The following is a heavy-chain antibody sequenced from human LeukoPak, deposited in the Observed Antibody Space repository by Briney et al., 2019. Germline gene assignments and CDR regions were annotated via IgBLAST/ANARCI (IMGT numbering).Heavy chain of an antibody. CDR1: GFTFSTYA. CDR2: ISGSGTST. Sequence: GGSLRLSCAASGFTFSTYAMSWVRQAPGKGLEWVSAISGSGTSTYYADSVKGRFIISRNNSKNTLFLQMDSLRAEDTAVYYCAKDESRYYYGSGSLPDYWGQGTLVTVSS. D-gene: IGHD3-10*01. CDR3: AKDESRYYYGSGSLPDY. V-gene: IGHV3-23*01. J-gene: IGHJ4*02.